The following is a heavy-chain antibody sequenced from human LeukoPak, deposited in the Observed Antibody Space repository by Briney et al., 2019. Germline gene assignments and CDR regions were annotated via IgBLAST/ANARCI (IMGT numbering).Heavy chain of an antibody. D-gene: IGHD5-18*01. CDR2: IIPIFGIA. J-gene: IGHJ4*02. CDR3: ARGSRIQLWLGYFDY. CDR1: GGTFSSYA. V-gene: IGHV1-69*04. Sequence: ASVKVSCKASGGTFSSYAISWERQAPGQGLEWMGRIIPIFGIANYAQKFQGRVTITADKSTSTAYMELSSLRSEDTAVYYCARGSRIQLWLGYFDYWGQGTLVTVSS.